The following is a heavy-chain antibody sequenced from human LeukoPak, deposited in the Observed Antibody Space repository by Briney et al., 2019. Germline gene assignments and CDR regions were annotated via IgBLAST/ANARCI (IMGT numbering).Heavy chain of an antibody. V-gene: IGHV4-39*07. CDR1: GASINSERFH. D-gene: IGHD1-14*01. Sequence: SETLSLTCTVSGASINSERFHWGWVHQPPGKGLEWIGKIYYSGTTYYNPSLKSRVTISINTSKNQFSLNLNSVTAADTAVYFCARDHFNRPDCWGQGILVTVSS. J-gene: IGHJ4*02. CDR2: IYYSGTT. CDR3: ARDHFNRPDC.